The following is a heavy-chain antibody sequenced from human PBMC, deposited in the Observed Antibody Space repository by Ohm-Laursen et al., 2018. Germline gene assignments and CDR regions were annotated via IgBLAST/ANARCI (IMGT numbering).Heavy chain of an antibody. D-gene: IGHD7-27*01. V-gene: IGHV3-33*06. CDR1: GFTFSSYG. Sequence: SLRLSCAASGFTFSSYGMHWVRQAPGKGLEWVAVIWYDGSNKYYAESVKGRFTISRDNSKNTLYVQMHSLRAEDTAVYYCAKDLNWGLEISGAFDIWGQGTMVTVSS. CDR2: IWYDGSNK. J-gene: IGHJ3*02. CDR3: AKDLNWGLEISGAFDI.